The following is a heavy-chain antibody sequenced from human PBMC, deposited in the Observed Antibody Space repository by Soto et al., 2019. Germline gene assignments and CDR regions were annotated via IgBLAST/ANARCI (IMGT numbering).Heavy chain of an antibody. V-gene: IGHV1-18*01. CDR1: GYTFTNYG. D-gene: IGHD3-22*01. Sequence: GASVKVSCKASGYTFTNYGISWVRQAPGQGLEWMGWISTYNGNTKYAQKFQERVTMTADTSTNTAHMELRSLRSDDTAMYYCARGYYDSSGPFDYRAQGTLVTVSS. CDR2: ISTYNGNT. CDR3: ARGYYDSSGPFDY. J-gene: IGHJ4*02.